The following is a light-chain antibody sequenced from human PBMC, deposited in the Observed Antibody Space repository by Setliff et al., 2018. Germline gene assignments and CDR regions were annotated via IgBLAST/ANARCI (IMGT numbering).Light chain of an antibody. CDR2: AVS. Sequence: QSALTQPASVSGSPGQSTTISCSGTGRDVGSYDLVSWYQQHPGKAPKLIIYAVSDRPSGVSHRFSGSKSGNTAYLTISGLRTEDEADYYCNAYTAGTTYVFGTGTKVTVL. CDR3: NAYTAGTTYV. CDR1: GRDVGSYDL. V-gene: IGLV2-14*03. J-gene: IGLJ1*01.